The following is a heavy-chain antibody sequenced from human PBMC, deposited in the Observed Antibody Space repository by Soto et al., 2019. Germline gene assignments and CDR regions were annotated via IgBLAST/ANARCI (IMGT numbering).Heavy chain of an antibody. V-gene: IGHV1-3*01. CDR3: ASSRGSYLGDAFDI. CDR2: NNAGNGNT. D-gene: IGHD3-10*01. Sequence: GASVKVSCKASGYTFTSYAMHWVRQAPGQRLEWMGWNNAGNGNTKYSQKFQGRVTITRDTSASTAYMELSSLRSEDTAVYYCASSRGSYLGDAFDIWGPGTMVTVSS. J-gene: IGHJ3*02. CDR1: GYTFTSYA.